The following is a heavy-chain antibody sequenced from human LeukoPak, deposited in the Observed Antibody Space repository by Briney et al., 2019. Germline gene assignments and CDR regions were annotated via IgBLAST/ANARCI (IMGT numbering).Heavy chain of an antibody. Sequence: ASVKVSCKTSGYSFTDYYMHWVRQAPGQGLEWMGWINPNSGGTSSAQKFQGRVTMTRDSSITTVYMEVSWLTSDDTAIYYCARADRLDGGPYLIGPWGQGTLVTVSS. CDR3: ARADRLDGGPYLIGP. CDR2: INPNSGGT. J-gene: IGHJ5*02. CDR1: GYSFTDYY. D-gene: IGHD2-21*01. V-gene: IGHV1-2*02.